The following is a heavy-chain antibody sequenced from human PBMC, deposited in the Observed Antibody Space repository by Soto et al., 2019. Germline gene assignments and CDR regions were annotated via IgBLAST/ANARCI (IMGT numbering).Heavy chain of an antibody. D-gene: IGHD5-12*01. CDR3: ARGYSGYDYNFDY. Sequence: SDTLSLSCSVSGAVTVSGSYYWSWIRQRPGKGLECLGYIFNSGSAYYNPSLRSRVTISIDTSKDEFSLTLSSVTAADTAVYFCARGYSGYDYNFDYWGQGVSVTVSS. V-gene: IGHV4-31*03. CDR2: IFNSGSA. CDR1: GAVTVSGSYY. J-gene: IGHJ4*02.